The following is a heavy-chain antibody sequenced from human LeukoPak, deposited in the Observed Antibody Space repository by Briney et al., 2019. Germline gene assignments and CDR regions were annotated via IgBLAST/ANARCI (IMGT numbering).Heavy chain of an antibody. V-gene: IGHV3-23*01. J-gene: IGHJ4*02. CDR2: ISGSGGST. D-gene: IGHD4-23*01. CDR1: GFTFSSYA. Sequence: PGGSLRLSCAASGFTFSSYAMSWVRQAPGKGLEWVSAISGSGGSTYYADSVKGRFTISRDNSKNTLYLQMNSLRAEDTAVYHCAKLHDYGGKGYFDYWGQGTLVTVSS. CDR3: AKLHDYGGKGYFDY.